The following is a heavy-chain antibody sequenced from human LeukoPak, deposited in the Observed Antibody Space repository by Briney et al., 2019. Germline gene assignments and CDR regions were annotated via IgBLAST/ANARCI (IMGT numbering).Heavy chain of an antibody. V-gene: IGHV3-23*01. CDR2: ISGSGGST. CDR3: ASRHYDFGYY. CDR1: GFTFRDHY. D-gene: IGHD4-17*01. J-gene: IGHJ4*02. Sequence: PGGSLRLSCAASGFTFRDHYMGWVRQAPGKGLEWVSAISGSGGSTYYADSVKGRFTISRDNSKNTLYLQMNSLRAEDTAIYYCASRHYDFGYYWGQGTLVTVSS.